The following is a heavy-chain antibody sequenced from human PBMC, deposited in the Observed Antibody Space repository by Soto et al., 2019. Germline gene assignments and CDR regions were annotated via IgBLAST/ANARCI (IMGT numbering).Heavy chain of an antibody. Sequence: EVQLLESGGGLVQPGGSLRLSCAASGFTFSTYAMSWVRQAPGKGLEWVSSFSGSGGSTYYADSVKGRFTISRDKSKNTLYLRMDSLRAEDTAVYYCAKDGSYYDFDYWGQGTLVTVSS. J-gene: IGHJ4*02. V-gene: IGHV3-23*01. CDR3: AKDGSYYDFDY. D-gene: IGHD3-3*01. CDR1: GFTFSTYA. CDR2: FSGSGGST.